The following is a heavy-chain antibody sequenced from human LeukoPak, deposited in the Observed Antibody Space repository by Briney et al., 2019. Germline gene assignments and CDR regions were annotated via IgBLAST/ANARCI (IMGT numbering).Heavy chain of an antibody. D-gene: IGHD6-19*01. J-gene: IGHJ6*02. CDR2: ISSSSTI. CDR3: ARDPGRQYSSIADV. Sequence: GGSLRLSCAASGFTFSSYSMNWVRQAPGKGLEWVSYISSSSTIYYADSVKGRFTISRDNAKNSLYLQMNSLRAEDTAVYYCARDPGRQYSSIADVWGQGTTVTVSS. V-gene: IGHV3-48*01. CDR1: GFTFSSYS.